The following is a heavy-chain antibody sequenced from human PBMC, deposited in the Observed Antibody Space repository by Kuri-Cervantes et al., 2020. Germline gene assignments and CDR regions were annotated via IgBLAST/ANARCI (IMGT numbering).Heavy chain of an antibody. CDR1: GGSISTYY. V-gene: IGHV4-59*12. J-gene: IGHJ3*02. D-gene: IGHD3-3*01. CDR2: IYYSGST. Sequence: SETLSLTCTVSGGSISTYYWSWIRQPPGKGLEWIGYIYYSGSTNYNPSPKSRVTISVDKSKNQFYLRLSSVTAADTAVYYCARETITIQGGDDSFDIWGQGTMVTVSS. CDR3: ARETITIQGGDDSFDI.